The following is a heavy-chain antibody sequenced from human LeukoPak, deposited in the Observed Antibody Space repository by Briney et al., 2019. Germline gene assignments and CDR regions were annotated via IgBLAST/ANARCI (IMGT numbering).Heavy chain of an antibody. D-gene: IGHD3-22*01. J-gene: IGHJ5*02. V-gene: IGHV3-74*01. CDR3: ARGLDRHGIGFDP. CDR1: GFPFSSYW. Sequence: GGSLRLSCAASGFPFSSYWMHWVRQAPGKGLVWVSRINSDGSSTSYADSVKGRFTISRDHAKNTLYLQMTSLRAEDTAVYYCARGLDRHGIGFDPWGQRTLVTVSS. CDR2: INSDGSST.